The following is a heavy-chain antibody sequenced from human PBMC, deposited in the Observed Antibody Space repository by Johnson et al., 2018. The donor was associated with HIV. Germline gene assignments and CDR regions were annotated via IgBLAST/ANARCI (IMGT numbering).Heavy chain of an antibody. V-gene: IGHV3-30*04. D-gene: IGHD2-2*01. Sequence: QVQLVESGGGVVQPGGSLRFSCAASGFTFSSYAMHWVRQAPGKGLEWVAVISYDGSNKYYADSVKGRFTISRDNSKNTLYLQMNSLRAEDTAVYYCAREGGDCSSTSCYQDAFDIWGQGTMVTVSS. CDR3: AREGGDCSSTSCYQDAFDI. CDR2: ISYDGSNK. J-gene: IGHJ3*02. CDR1: GFTFSSYA.